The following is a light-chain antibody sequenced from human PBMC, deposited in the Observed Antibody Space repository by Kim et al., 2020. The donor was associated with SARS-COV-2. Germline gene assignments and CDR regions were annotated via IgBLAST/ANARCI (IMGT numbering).Light chain of an antibody. Sequence: DIQMTQSPSSLSASVGDRVTITCRASQSISSLLAWYQQKPGKAPKLLIYAASSLQTGVPSRFSGSGSGTAFTLTISSLQPDDFATYYCQQYYNDTPTFGEGTKVDIK. V-gene: IGKV1-5*01. CDR2: AAS. CDR1: QSISSL. CDR3: QQYYNDTPT. J-gene: IGKJ4*01.